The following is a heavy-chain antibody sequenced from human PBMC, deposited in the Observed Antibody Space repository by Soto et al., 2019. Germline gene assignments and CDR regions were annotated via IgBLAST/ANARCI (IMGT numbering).Heavy chain of an antibody. V-gene: IGHV1-18*01. CDR3: ARDSVSDIAVAGTGSVYFDY. CDR2: ISAYNGNT. CDR1: GYTFTSYG. Sequence: ASVKVSCKASGYTFTSYGINWVRQAPGQGLEWMGWISAYNGNTNYAQKLQGRVTMTTDTSTSTAYMELRSLRSDDTAVYYCARDSVSDIAVAGTGSVYFDYWGQGTLVTAPQ. D-gene: IGHD6-19*01. J-gene: IGHJ4*02.